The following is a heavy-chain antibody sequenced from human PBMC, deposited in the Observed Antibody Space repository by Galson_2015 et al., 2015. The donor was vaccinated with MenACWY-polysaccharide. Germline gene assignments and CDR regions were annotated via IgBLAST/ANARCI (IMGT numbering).Heavy chain of an antibody. J-gene: IGHJ6*03. CDR2: ISHDGTNE. D-gene: IGHD3-22*01. CDR3: ARDSGWLSNYYYYMDV. V-gene: IGHV3-30-3*01. CDR1: RFTFSSYA. Sequence: SLRLSCAASRFTFSSYAMYWVRQAPGKGLEWVSVISHDGTNENYADSVKGRFTISRDNSKNTLFLQMSSLRVEDTAVYYCARDSGWLSNYYYYMDVWGKGTTVTVSS.